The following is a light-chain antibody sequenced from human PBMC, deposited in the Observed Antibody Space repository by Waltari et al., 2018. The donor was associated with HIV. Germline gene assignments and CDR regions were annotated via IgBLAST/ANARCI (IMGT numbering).Light chain of an antibody. CDR3: SSYTSSSTQV. CDR1: SSDVGGYNY. J-gene: IGLJ1*01. V-gene: IGLV2-14*01. Sequence: QSALTQPASVSGSPGQSITISCTGTSSDVGGYNYVFWYQQHPGKAPKLMIYEVTNQPAGVSNRFSGSKSGNTASLTISGLQAEDEADYYCSSYTSSSTQVFGTGTKVTVL. CDR2: EVT.